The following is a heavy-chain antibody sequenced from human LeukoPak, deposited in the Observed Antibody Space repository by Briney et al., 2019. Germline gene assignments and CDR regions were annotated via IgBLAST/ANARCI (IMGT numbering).Heavy chain of an antibody. CDR2: IYYSGNT. CDR3: ATDSHRYCSGGTCYSGGWFDP. D-gene: IGHD2-15*01. J-gene: IGHJ5*02. CDR1: GGSISSSSYY. Sequence: SETLSLTCIVSGGSISSSSYYWGWIRQPPGKGLEWLGSIYYSGNTYYNPSLKSRVTISADTSKNQFSLKLSSVTAADTAVYYCATDSHRYCSGGTCYSGGWFDPWGQGTLVTVSS. V-gene: IGHV4-39*07.